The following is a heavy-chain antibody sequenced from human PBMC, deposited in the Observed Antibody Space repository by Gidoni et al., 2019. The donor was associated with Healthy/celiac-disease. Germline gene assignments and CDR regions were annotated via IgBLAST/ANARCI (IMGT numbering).Heavy chain of an antibody. J-gene: IGHJ6*02. V-gene: IGHV4-34*01. CDR1: GGSFSGYY. CDR3: ASLLWFGELKYYYYGMDV. CDR2: INHSGST. Sequence: QVQLQQWGAGLLKPSETLSLTCAVYGGSFSGYYWSWIRQPPGKGLEWIGEINHSGSTNYNPSLKSRVTISVDTSKNQFSLKLSSVTAADTAVYYCASLLWFGELKYYYYGMDVWGQGTTVTVSS. D-gene: IGHD3-10*01.